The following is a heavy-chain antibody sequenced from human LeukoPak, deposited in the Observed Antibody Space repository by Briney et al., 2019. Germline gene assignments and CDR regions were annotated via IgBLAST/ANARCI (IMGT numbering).Heavy chain of an antibody. CDR3: ARQGFVSSSFNDY. CDR1: GYAFTSYG. D-gene: IGHD6-13*01. J-gene: IGHJ4*02. CDR2: ISAYNGNT. V-gene: IGHV1-18*01. Sequence: ASVKVSCKASGYAFTSYGITRVRQAPGQGLEWMGWISAYNGNTNYAQGFQGRVTMTTDTSTGTAYMELRSLRSDDTAVYYCARQGFVSSSFNDYWGEGTLVTVSS.